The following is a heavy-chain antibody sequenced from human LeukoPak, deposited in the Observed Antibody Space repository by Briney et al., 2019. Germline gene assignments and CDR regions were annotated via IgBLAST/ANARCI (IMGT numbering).Heavy chain of an antibody. J-gene: IGHJ4*02. CDR3: ASGYGYDSSGYYYDY. CDR2: IYYSGST. Sequence: KTSETLSLTCTVSGGSISSYYWSWIRQPPGKGLEWIGYIYYSGSTNYNPSLKSRVTISVDTSKNQFPLKLSSVTAADTAVYYCASGYGYDSSGYYYDYWGQGTLVTVSS. CDR1: GGSISSYY. D-gene: IGHD3-22*01. V-gene: IGHV4-59*01.